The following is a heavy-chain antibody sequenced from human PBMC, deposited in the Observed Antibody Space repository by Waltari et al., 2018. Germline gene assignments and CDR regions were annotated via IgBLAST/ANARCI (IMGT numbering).Heavy chain of an antibody. D-gene: IGHD3-16*01. CDR2: ISSRSTYI. CDR1: GFIFNTFP. CDR3: ARDEGGQYQGDFDY. J-gene: IGHJ4*02. Sequence: EVQLVESEGGLVKPGGSLRLSCAASGFIFNTFPMNWVRQAPGKGLEWVSSISSRSTYIYYADSVKGRFTIPRDNARSSLFLQMNSLRAEDTAVYYCARDEGGQYQGDFDYWGQGTLVSVSS. V-gene: IGHV3-21*01.